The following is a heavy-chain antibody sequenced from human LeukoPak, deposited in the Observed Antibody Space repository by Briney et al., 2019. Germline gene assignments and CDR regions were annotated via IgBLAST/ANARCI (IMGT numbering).Heavy chain of an antibody. V-gene: IGHV4-59*01. D-gene: IGHD3/OR15-3a*01. J-gene: IGHJ4*02. Sequence: SETLSLTCTVSGGSISSYYCSWIRQPPGKGLEWIGDIYYSGSANYNPSLKSRVTISLDTSKNQFSLKLSSVTAADTALYYCARCDTVFGPCYWDQGTLVTVSS. CDR2: IYYSGSA. CDR1: GGSISSYY. CDR3: ARCDTVFGPCY.